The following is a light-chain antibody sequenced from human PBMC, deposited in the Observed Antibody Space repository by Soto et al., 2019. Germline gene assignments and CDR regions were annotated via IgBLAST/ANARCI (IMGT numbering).Light chain of an antibody. CDR2: DAS. J-gene: IGKJ4*01. CDR3: QQRSNWPRL. CDR1: QSVSGW. V-gene: IGKV3-11*01. Sequence: TQSPSTLSASVGDTVTVTCRASQSVSGWLAWYQQKPGQAPRLLIYDASNRATGIPARFSGSGSGTDFTLTISSLEPEDFAVYYCQQRSNWPRLFGGGTKVDIK.